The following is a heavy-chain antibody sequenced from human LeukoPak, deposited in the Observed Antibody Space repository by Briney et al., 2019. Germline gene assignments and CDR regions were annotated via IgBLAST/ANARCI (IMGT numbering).Heavy chain of an antibody. CDR3: ASSDIVTGTAYYFDY. CDR1: GGSISSYY. CDR2: VFHSGST. V-gene: IGHV4-59*01. J-gene: IGHJ4*02. D-gene: IGHD3-9*01. Sequence: SETLSLTCSVSGGSISSYYRFWIRQPPGKGLEWIGYVFHSGSTNYNPSLKSRVTISVDTSKNQFSLKLSSVTAADTAVYYCASSDIVTGTAYYFDYWGQGTLITVSS.